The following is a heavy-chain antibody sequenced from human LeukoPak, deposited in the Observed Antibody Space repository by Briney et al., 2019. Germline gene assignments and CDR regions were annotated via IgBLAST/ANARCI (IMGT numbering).Heavy chain of an antibody. D-gene: IGHD5-12*01. Sequence: GGSLRLSCAASGFTVSSNYMSWVRQAPGKGLEWVSVIYSGGSTYYADSVKGRFTISRDNSKNTLYLQMNSLRAEDTAVYYCARDKGLGGYSGYDRDAFDIWGQGTMVTVSS. CDR3: ARDKGLGGYSGYDRDAFDI. V-gene: IGHV3-53*01. CDR1: GFTVSSNY. CDR2: IYSGGST. J-gene: IGHJ3*02.